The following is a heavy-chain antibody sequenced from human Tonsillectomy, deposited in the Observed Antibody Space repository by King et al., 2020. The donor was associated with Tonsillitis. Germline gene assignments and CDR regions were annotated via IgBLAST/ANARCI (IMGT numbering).Heavy chain of an antibody. J-gene: IGHJ3*02. CDR1: GGSISSDH. D-gene: IGHD3-10*01. V-gene: IGHV4-59*08. CDR3: VRHIYESGSRI. CDR2: IYYSGST. Sequence: QLQESGPGLVKPSETLSLTCTVSGGSISSDHWGWIRQPPGKGLEWIGNIYYSGSTTYNPSLKSRVTISIDTSKNQFSLELSSVTAADTAVYYCVRHIYESGSRIWGQGTMVTVSS.